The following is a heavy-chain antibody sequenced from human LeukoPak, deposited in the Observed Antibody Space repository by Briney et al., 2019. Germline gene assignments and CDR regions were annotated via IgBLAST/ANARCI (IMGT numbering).Heavy chain of an antibody. J-gene: IGHJ4*02. D-gene: IGHD2-15*01. V-gene: IGHV1-2*02. CDR1: GYTFTGYY. CDR2: INPNSGGT. Sequence: GASVTVSYKASGYTFTGYYMHWVRQAPGQGLEGMGWINPNSGGTNYAQKFQGRVTMTRDTSISTAYMELSRLRSDDTAVYYCARDRGYCSGGSCYPGVYWGQGTLVTVSS. CDR3: ARDRGYCSGGSCYPGVY.